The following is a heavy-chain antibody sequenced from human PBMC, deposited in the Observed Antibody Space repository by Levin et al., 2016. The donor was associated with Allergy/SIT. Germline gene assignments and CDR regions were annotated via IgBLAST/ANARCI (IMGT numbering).Heavy chain of an antibody. J-gene: IGHJ5*02. V-gene: IGHV4-59*13. CDR1: GGSISSYY. Sequence: SETLSLTCTVSGGSISSYYWSWIRQPPGKGLEWIGYIYYSGSTNYNPSLKSRVTMSVDTSKNQFSLKLRSVTAADTAVYYCARYDSSGWYWGSWGQGALVTVSS. D-gene: IGHD6-19*01. CDR3: ARYDSSGWYWGS. CDR2: IYYSGST.